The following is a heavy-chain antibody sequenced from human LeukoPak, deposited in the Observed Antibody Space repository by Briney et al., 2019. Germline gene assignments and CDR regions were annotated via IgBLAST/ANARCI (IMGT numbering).Heavy chain of an antibody. CDR3: ARGQVCSWYRMVDY. V-gene: IGHV4-34*01. Sequence: PSETLSLTCAVYGGSFSGYYWSWIRQPPGKGLEWIGEINHSGSTNYNPSLKSRVTISVDTSKNQFSLKLSSVTAADTAVYYCARGQVCSWYRMVDYWGQGTLVTVSS. D-gene: IGHD6-13*01. CDR2: INHSGST. CDR1: GGSFSGYY. J-gene: IGHJ4*02.